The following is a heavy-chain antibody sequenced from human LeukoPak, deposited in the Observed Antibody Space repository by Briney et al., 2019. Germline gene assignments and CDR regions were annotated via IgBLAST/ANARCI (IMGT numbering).Heavy chain of an antibody. Sequence: GESLQISCKVSGYIFTSYCIGWGRQLPGKGLEWMGIIYPGDSGPTYSPSFQGQVTISVDKSINTAYLQWSSLQASDTAMYYCGMSGDRVPLQDDVFDVWGQGTMVTVS. CDR3: GMSGDRVPLQDDVFDV. J-gene: IGHJ3*01. CDR1: GYIFTSYC. CDR2: IYPGDSGP. V-gene: IGHV5-51*01. D-gene: IGHD1-26*01.